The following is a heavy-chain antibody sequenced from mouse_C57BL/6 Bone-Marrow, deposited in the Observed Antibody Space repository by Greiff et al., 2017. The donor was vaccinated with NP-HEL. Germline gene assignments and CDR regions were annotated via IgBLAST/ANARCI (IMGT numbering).Heavy chain of an antibody. D-gene: IGHD1-1*01. CDR2: INPNNGGT. J-gene: IGHJ1*03. CDR1: GYTFTDYN. CDR3: ARTFYGSRGRYFDV. Sequence: EVQLQQSGPELVKPGASVKIPCKASGYTFTDYNMDWVKQSHGKSLEWIGDINPNNGGTIYNQKFKGKATLTVDKSSSTAYMELRSLTSEDTAVYYCARTFYGSRGRYFDVWGTGTTVTVSS. V-gene: IGHV1-18*01.